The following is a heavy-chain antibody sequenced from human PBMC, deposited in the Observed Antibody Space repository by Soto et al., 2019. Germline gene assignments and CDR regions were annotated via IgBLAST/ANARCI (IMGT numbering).Heavy chain of an antibody. D-gene: IGHD5-18*01. V-gene: IGHV4-34*01. CDR1: GGSFSGYY. CDR3: ARRIKLRFRDYYYYGMDV. J-gene: IGHJ6*02. Sequence: SETLSLTCAVYGGSFSGYYWSWIRQPPGKGLEWIGEINHSGSTKYNPSLKSRVTISVDTSKNQFSLKLSSVTAADTAVYYCARRIKLRFRDYYYYGMDVWGQGTTVTVS. CDR2: INHSGST.